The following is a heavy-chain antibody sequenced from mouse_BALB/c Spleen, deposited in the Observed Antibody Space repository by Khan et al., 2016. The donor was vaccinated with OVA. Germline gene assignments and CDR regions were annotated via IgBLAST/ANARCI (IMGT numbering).Heavy chain of an antibody. CDR1: GYSITSGYY. Sequence: EVQLQESGPGLVKPSQSLSLTCSVTGYSITSGYYWNWIRQFPGNKLEWMGYISYGGTFNYNPSLKNRISITRDTSKNQFFLKLNSVTTEDTATYYCARAGRWFDYWGQRTLVTVSA. J-gene: IGHJ3*01. CDR3: ARAGRWFDY. CDR2: ISYGGTF. D-gene: IGHD3-3*01. V-gene: IGHV3-6*02.